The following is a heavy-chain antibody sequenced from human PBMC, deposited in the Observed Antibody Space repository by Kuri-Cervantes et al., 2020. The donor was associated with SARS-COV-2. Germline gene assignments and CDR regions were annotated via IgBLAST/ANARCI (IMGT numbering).Heavy chain of an antibody. CDR1: GFTFSSYA. V-gene: IGHV3-15*01. CDR2: IKSKTDGGTT. J-gene: IGHJ3*02. Sequence: GESLKISCAASGFTFSSYAMSWVRQAPGKGLEWVGRIKSKTDGGTTDYAAPVKGRFTISRDDSKNTLYLQMNSLKTEDTAVYYCTKSPPTPGFWSGLDARPLAGGPPTDAFDIWGQGTMVTVSS. D-gene: IGHD3-3*01. CDR3: TKSPPTPGFWSGLDARPLAGGPPTDAFDI.